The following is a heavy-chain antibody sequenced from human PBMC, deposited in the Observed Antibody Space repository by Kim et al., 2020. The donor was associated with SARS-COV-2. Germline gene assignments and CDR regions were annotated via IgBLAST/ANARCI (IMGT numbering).Heavy chain of an antibody. V-gene: IGHV5-10-1*01. CDR3: ARLGDVDIVATTVEGFDY. D-gene: IGHD5-12*01. CDR1: GYSFTSYW. CDR2: IDPSDSYT. Sequence: GESLKISCKGSGYSFTSYWISWVRQMPGKGLEWMGRIDPSDSYTNYSPSFQGHVTISADKSISTAYLQWSSLKASDTAMYYCARLGDVDIVATTVEGFDYWGQGTLVTVSS. J-gene: IGHJ4*02.